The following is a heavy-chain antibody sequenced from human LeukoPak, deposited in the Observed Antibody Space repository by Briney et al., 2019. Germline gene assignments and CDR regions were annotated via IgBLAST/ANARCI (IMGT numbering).Heavy chain of an antibody. J-gene: IGHJ4*02. Sequence: GGSLRLSCAASGFTFDDYAMHWVRQAPGKGLEWVSGISWNSGSIGYADSVKGRFTISRDNAKNSLYLQMNSLRAEDTALYYCAKDYSYYYDSSGYNWGQGTLVTASS. V-gene: IGHV3-9*01. D-gene: IGHD3-22*01. CDR2: ISWNSGSI. CDR1: GFTFDDYA. CDR3: AKDYSYYYDSSGYN.